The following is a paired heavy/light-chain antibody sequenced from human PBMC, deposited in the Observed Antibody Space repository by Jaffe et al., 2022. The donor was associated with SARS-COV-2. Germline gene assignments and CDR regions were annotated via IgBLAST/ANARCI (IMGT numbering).Heavy chain of an antibody. CDR3: AREGSGYDSWEGPNWFDP. D-gene: IGHD5-12*01. J-gene: IGHJ5*02. CDR1: GFTFSSYA. CDR2: ISYDGSNK. V-gene: IGHV3-30-3*01. Sequence: QVQLVESGGGVVQPGRSLRLSCAASGFTFSSYAMHWVRQAPGKGLEWVAVISYDGSNKYYADSVKGRFTISRDNSKNTLYLQMNSLRAEDTAVYYCAREGSGYDSWEGPNWFDPWGQGTLVTVSS.
Light chain of an antibody. CDR3: QQYNNWYT. CDR2: GAS. J-gene: IGKJ2*01. CDR1: QSVSSN. Sequence: EIVMTQSPATLSVSPGERATLSCRASQSVSSNLAWYQQKPGQAPRLLIYGASTRATGIPARFSGSGSGTEFTLTISSLQSEDFAVYYCQQYNNWYTFGQGTKLEIK. V-gene: IGKV3-15*01.